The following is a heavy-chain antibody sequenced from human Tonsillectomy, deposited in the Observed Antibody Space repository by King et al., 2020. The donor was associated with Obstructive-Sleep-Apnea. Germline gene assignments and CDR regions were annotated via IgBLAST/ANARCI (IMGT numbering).Heavy chain of an antibody. V-gene: IGHV3-30-3*01. J-gene: IGHJ4*02. CDR1: GFTFSSYA. CDR2: TSYDGSNE. D-gene: IGHD2-2*01. CDR3: AGGRQDIVVLPAAIDY. Sequence: VQLVESGGGVVQPGRSLRLSCAASGFTFSSYAMHWVRQAPGKGLEWVAVTSYDGSNEYYADSVKGRFTISRDNSKNTRYLQMTSLSVEDTAGYFCAGGRQDIVVLPAAIDYWGQGTLVTVSS.